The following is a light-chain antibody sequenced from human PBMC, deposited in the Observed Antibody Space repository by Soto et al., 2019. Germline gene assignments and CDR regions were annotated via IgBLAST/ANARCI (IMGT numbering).Light chain of an antibody. V-gene: IGKV4-1*01. Sequence: DIVMTQSPDSLAVSLGERATINCKSSQSVLYSSNNKNYLAWYQQKPGQPPKLLIYWASTRESGVPDRFSGSGSGTDFTLTISRLQAEDVAFYSCQQYYSTPLYTFGQGTQLEIK. J-gene: IGKJ2*01. CDR2: WAS. CDR1: QSVLYSSNNKNY. CDR3: QQYYSTPLYT.